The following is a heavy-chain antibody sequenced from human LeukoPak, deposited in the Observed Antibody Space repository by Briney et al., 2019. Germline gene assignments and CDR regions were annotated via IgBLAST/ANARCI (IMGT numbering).Heavy chain of an antibody. CDR2: TNQDGSEK. J-gene: IGHJ3*02. CDR1: GFTFSSYW. CDR3: ARDPVASPLVAFDI. D-gene: IGHD2-21*01. V-gene: IGHV3-7*01. Sequence: GGSLRLSCAASGFTFSSYWMSWVRQAPGKGLEWVANTNQDGSEKNYVDSVKGRFTISRDNAKNSLYLQMNSLRAEDTAVYYCARDPVASPLVAFDIWGQGTMVTVSS.